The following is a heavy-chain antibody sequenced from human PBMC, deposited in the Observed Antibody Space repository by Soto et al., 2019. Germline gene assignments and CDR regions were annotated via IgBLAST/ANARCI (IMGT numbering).Heavy chain of an antibody. CDR1: RYTFTNYD. CDR3: TGLASSGTLNWFDP. V-gene: IGHV1-8*02. J-gene: IGHJ5*02. Sequence: SVKVSCRANRYTFTNYDISWVRQAPVQGLEWMGWMNPGVGKTGYANKFEGRVTMTRDASTSTAHVERSSLTSEDTAVYYSTGLASSGTLNWFDPWGQGTLVTVSS. D-gene: IGHD3-10*01. CDR2: MNPGVGKT.